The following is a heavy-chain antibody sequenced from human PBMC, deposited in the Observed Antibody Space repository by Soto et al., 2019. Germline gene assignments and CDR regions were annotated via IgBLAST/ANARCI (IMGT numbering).Heavy chain of an antibody. CDR3: ARGSSQSQVVFGWFDP. Sequence: QVHLVQSGAEVKKPGASVKVSCKTSGYTFTRYVMHWVRQAPGQRLEWMGWINADNGNTKYSQKFQGRVTITRDTSASTTYMDLTRLRSEDTAVYYWARGSSQSQVVFGWFDPWGQGTEVTVSS. V-gene: IGHV1-3*01. CDR2: INADNGNT. CDR1: GYTFTRYV. D-gene: IGHD2-15*01. J-gene: IGHJ5*02.